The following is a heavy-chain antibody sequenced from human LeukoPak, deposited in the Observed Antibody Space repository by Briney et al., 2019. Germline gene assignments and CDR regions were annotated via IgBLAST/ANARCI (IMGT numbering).Heavy chain of an antibody. V-gene: IGHV1-2*02. D-gene: IGHD3-10*01. CDR3: ARDRRSGSGSYLSYWFDP. CDR2: TNPNSGGT. J-gene: IGHJ5*02. Sequence: ASVKVSCKASGYTFTGYYMHWVRQAPGQGLEWMGWTNPNSGGTNYAQKFQGRVTMTRDTSISTAYMELSKLRSDDTAVYYCARDRRSGSGSYLSYWFDPWGQGTLVTVSS. CDR1: GYTFTGYY.